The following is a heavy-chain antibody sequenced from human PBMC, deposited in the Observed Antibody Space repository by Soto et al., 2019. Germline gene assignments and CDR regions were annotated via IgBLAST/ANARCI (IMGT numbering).Heavy chain of an antibody. D-gene: IGHD1-20*01. V-gene: IGHV1-69*01. J-gene: IGHJ1*01. CDR3: ARDPRSITGTTSSEDFQH. CDR2: IVPLLGIT. CDR1: GGTFSGYA. Sequence: QAQLMQSGAEVKKPGSSVKVSCKASGGTFSGYAISWVRQAPGQGLEWMGGIVPLLGITNYAQKFQGRITIAADESTGTAYMDLRSLRSEDTAVYYCARDPRSITGTTSSEDFQHWGQVTLVSVSS.